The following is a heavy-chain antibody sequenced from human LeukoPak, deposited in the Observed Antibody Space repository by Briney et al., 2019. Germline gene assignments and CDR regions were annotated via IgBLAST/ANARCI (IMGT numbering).Heavy chain of an antibody. Sequence: GGSLRLSCAASGFTFGDYAMHWVRQAPGKGLEWVSLISWDGGSTYYADSVKGRFTISRDNSKNSLYLQMNSLRAEDTALYYCAKGLIVVVITRYFQHWGQGTLVTVSS. CDR1: GFTFGDYA. CDR3: AKGLIVVVITRYFQH. V-gene: IGHV3-43D*03. J-gene: IGHJ1*01. CDR2: ISWDGGST. D-gene: IGHD3-22*01.